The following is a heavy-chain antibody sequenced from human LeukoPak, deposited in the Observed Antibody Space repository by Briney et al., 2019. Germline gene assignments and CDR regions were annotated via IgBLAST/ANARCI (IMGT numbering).Heavy chain of an antibody. V-gene: IGHV1-2*02. CDR3: ASLPVSGYPFDY. CDR2: INPNSGGT. Sequence: ASVKVSCKASGYTFTGYYMHWVRQAPGQGLEWMGWINPNSGGTNYAQKFQGRVTMTRDTSISTAYMELRSLRSDDTAVYYCASLPVSGYPFDYWGRGTLVTVSS. CDR1: GYTFTGYY. J-gene: IGHJ4*02. D-gene: IGHD3-16*01.